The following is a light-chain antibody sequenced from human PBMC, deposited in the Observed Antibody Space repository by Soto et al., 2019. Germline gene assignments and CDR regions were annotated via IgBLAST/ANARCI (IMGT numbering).Light chain of an antibody. Sequence: QSVLTQPPSASGTPGQTVTISCSGSSYNIEKNLAYWYQQLPGTAPKHLIYDNNKRPSGIPDRFSDSKSGTSATLAITGLQTGHEADHYCGTWDSSRSDYVLGNGTKVTVL. CDR3: GTWDSSRSDYV. V-gene: IGLV1-51*01. J-gene: IGLJ1*01. CDR1: SYNIEKNL. CDR2: DNN.